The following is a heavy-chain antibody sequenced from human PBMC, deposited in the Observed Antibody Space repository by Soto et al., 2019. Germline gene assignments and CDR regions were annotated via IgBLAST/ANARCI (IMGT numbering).Heavy chain of an antibody. Sequence: GGSLRLSCAVSGFTFSSYSMNWVRQAPGKGLEWVSYISSSSSTIYYADSVKGRFTISRDNAKNSLYLQMNSLRAEDTAVYYCARTITGTDRAFDIWGQGTMVTVSS. J-gene: IGHJ3*02. D-gene: IGHD1-20*01. V-gene: IGHV3-48*01. CDR3: ARTITGTDRAFDI. CDR2: ISSSSSTI. CDR1: GFTFSSYS.